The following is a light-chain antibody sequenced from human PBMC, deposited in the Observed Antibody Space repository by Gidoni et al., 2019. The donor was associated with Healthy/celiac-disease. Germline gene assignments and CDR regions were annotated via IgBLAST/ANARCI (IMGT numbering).Light chain of an antibody. J-gene: IGLJ3*02. Sequence: QSALTQPRSVSGSPGQSVTIPCTGTSSDVGGYTYVSWYQQPPGKAPKLMIYDVSKRPSGVPDRCSGSKSGNTDSLTISVLQAEDEADYYCCSYAGSYTWVFGGGTKLTVL. CDR3: CSYAGSYTWV. CDR2: DVS. V-gene: IGLV2-11*01. CDR1: SSDVGGYTY.